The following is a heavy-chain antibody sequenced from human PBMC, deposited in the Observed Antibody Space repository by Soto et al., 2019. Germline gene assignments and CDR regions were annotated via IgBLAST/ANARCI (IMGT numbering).Heavy chain of an antibody. V-gene: IGHV3-74*01. CDR3: VRTSLVVAVATREDF. CDR1: GFTFSNYW. J-gene: IGHJ4*02. Sequence: VQLVESGGGLVQPGESLRLSCAASGFTFSNYWMHWVRQAPGKGLAWVSRIDSDGSRITYADFVKGRFTISRANAKNTVYLHRNSLTAEDTAVYYCVRTSLVVAVATREDFWGQGTLVTVSS. CDR2: IDSDGSRI. D-gene: IGHD2-15*01.